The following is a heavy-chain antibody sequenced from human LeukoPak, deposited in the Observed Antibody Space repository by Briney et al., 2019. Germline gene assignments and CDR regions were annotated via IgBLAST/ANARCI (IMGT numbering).Heavy chain of an antibody. CDR3: AAEAVVITTLADAFDI. V-gene: IGHV1-58*01. D-gene: IGHD3-22*01. Sequence: ASVKVSCKASGFTFTSSAVQWVRQARGQRLEWIGWIVVGSGNTNYAQKFQERVTITRDMSTSTAYMELSSLRSEDTAVYYCAAEAVVITTLADAFDIWGQGTMVTVSS. J-gene: IGHJ3*02. CDR1: GFTFTSSA. CDR2: IVVGSGNT.